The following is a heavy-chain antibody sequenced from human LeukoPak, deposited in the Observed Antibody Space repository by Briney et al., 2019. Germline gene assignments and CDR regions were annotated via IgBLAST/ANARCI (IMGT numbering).Heavy chain of an antibody. D-gene: IGHD7-27*01. V-gene: IGHV4-34*01. CDR1: GGSFSGYY. J-gene: IGHJ4*02. CDR3: ARYKTGDPSFDY. CDR2: INHSGST. Sequence: SETLSLTCAVYGGSFSGYYWSWIRQLPGKGLEWIGEINHSGSTNYNPSLKSRVTISVDTSKNQFSLKLSSVTAADTAVYYCARYKTGDPSFDYWGQGTLVTVSS.